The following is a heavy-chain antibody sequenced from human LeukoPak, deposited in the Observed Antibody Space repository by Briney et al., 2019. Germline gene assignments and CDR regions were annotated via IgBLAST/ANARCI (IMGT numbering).Heavy chain of an antibody. CDR2: ISSSGSTT. CDR3: ARNENSGWGYFDY. CDR1: GFTFSDYH. D-gene: IGHD5-12*01. V-gene: IGHV3-11*01. J-gene: IGHJ4*02. Sequence: PGGSLRLSCAASGFTFSDYHMSWIRQAPGKGLEWVSYISSSGSTTDYADSVKGRFTISRDNAKNSLYLQMNSLRAEDTAVYYCARNENSGWGYFDYWGQGTLVTVSS.